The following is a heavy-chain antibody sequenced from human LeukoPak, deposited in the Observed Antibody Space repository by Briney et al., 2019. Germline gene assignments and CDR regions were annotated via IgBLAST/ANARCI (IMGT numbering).Heavy chain of an antibody. J-gene: IGHJ4*02. Sequence: PGRSLRLSCAASGFTFSSYAMHWVRQAPGKGLEWVAVISYDGSNKYYADSVKGRFTISRDNSKNTLYLQMNSLRAEDTAVYYCARGYTGSSGWGENYWGQGTLVTVSS. CDR3: ARGYTGSSGWGENY. V-gene: IGHV3-30-3*01. D-gene: IGHD6-19*01. CDR2: ISYDGSNK. CDR1: GFTFSSYA.